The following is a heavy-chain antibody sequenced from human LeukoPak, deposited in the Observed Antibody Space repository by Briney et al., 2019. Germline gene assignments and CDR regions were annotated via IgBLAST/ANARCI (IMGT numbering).Heavy chain of an antibody. CDR3: TRGGVTTKSYFYYYGVDV. V-gene: IGHV4-34*01. D-gene: IGHD3-3*01. J-gene: IGHJ6*02. CDR2: INHDGRT. CDR1: GGSFSGYY. Sequence: SETLSLTCAVYGGSFSGYYWSWIRQPPAKGLQWIGEINHDGRTYYNPSLKSRVTVSVDTSKNQFSLKVNSVTAADTAVYYCTRGGVTTKSYFYYYGVDVWGQGTTVTVAS.